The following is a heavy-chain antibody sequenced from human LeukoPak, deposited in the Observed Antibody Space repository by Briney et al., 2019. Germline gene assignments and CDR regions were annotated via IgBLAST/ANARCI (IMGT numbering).Heavy chain of an antibody. CDR3: ARAAVGFGELLFVSVETSGQYYFDY. V-gene: IGHV4-34*01. D-gene: IGHD3-10*01. J-gene: IGHJ4*02. CDR2: INQSGST. CDR1: GGSFSGYY. Sequence: SETLSLTCAVYGGSFSGYYWSWIRQPPGKGLEWTGEINQSGSTNYNPSLKSRVTISVDTSKNQFSLKLSSVTAADTAVYYCARAAVGFGELLFVSVETSGQYYFDYWGQGTLVTVSS.